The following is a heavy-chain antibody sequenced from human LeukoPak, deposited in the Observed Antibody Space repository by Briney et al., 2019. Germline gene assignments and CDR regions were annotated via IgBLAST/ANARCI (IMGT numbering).Heavy chain of an antibody. Sequence: GGSLRLSCAASGFTFSSYAITWVRQAPGKGLEWVSAVSSNGAKTYYADSVKGRFTISRDNAKNSLYLQMNSLRAEDTAVYYCARLNHPAAVAGPHFDYWGQGTLVTVSS. V-gene: IGHV3-21*01. CDR1: GFTFSSYA. J-gene: IGHJ4*02. CDR2: VSSNGAKT. CDR3: ARLNHPAAVAGPHFDY. D-gene: IGHD6-19*01.